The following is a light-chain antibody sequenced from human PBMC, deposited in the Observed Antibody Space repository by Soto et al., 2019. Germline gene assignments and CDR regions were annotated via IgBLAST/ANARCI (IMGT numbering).Light chain of an antibody. Sequence: QSVLTQPPSASGTPGQRVTISCSGSSSNIGSNTVNWYQQHPGTAPKLLIYSDNQRPSGVPDRFSGSKSGTSASLAISGLQSEDEADYYCVAWDDSLNGLVFGGGTKVTVL. CDR2: SDN. CDR3: VAWDDSLNGLV. J-gene: IGLJ2*01. CDR1: SSNIGSNT. V-gene: IGLV1-44*01.